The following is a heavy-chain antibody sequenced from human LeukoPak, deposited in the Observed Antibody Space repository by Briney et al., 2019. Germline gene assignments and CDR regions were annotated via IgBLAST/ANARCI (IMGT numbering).Heavy chain of an antibody. Sequence: GASVKVSCTASGGTFSSYAISWVRQAPGQGLEWMGWISAYNGNTNYAQKLQGRVTMTTDTSTSTAYMELRSLRSDDTAVYYCARGYGSGSYYQFDPWGQGTLVTVSS. CDR3: ARGYGSGSYYQFDP. D-gene: IGHD3-10*01. V-gene: IGHV1-18*01. J-gene: IGHJ5*02. CDR2: ISAYNGNT. CDR1: GGTFSSYA.